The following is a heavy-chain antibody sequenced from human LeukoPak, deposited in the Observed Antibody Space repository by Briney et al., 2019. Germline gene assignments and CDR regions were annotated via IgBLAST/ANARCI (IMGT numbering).Heavy chain of an antibody. V-gene: IGHV3-21*01. CDR3: ARAGSSSPLIDY. D-gene: IGHD6-6*01. CDR1: GFTFSSYS. J-gene: IGHJ4*02. Sequence: GRSLRLSCAASGFTFSSYSMNWVRQAPGKGLEWVSSISSSSSYIYYADSVKGRFTISRDNAKNSLYLQMNSLRAGDTAVYYCARAGSSSPLIDYWGQGTLVTVSS. CDR2: ISSSSSYI.